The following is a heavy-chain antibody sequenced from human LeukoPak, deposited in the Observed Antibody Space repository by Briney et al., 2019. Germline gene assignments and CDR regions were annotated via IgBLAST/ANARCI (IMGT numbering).Heavy chain of an antibody. CDR3: ARVPAAGSYYYGMDV. J-gene: IGHJ6*02. Sequence: PSETLSLTCTVSGDSISSGGFHWSWIRQHPGKGLEWIGYIYYSGTTNYNPSLKSRVTISVDTSKNQFSLKLSSVTAADTAVYYCARVPAAGSYYYGMDVWGQGTTVTVSS. D-gene: IGHD6-13*01. V-gene: IGHV4-61*08. CDR2: IYYSGTT. CDR1: GDSISSGGFH.